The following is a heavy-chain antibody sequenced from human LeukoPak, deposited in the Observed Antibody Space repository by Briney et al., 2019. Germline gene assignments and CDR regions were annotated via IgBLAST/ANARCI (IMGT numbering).Heavy chain of an antibody. CDR2: MNPNSGNT. D-gene: IGHD6-13*01. V-gene: IGHV1-8*01. Sequence: ASVKVSCKASGYTFTSYNINWVRQATGQGLEWMGWMNPNSGNTGYAQKFQGRVTMTRNTSISTAYMELSSLRSEDTAVYYCARGRSGSSWLDYWGQETLVTVSS. CDR1: GYTFTSYN. CDR3: ARGRSGSSWLDY. J-gene: IGHJ4*02.